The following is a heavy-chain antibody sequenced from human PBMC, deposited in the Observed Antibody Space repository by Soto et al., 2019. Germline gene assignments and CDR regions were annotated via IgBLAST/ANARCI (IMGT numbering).Heavy chain of an antibody. CDR1: GYTFTGYY. Sequence: GASVKVSCKASGYTFTGYYMHWVRQAPGQGLEWMGWINPNSGGTNYAQKFQGRVTMTRDTSISTAYMELSRLRSDGTAVYYCARSHPRIAARAYYFDYWGQGTLVTVSS. D-gene: IGHD6-6*01. CDR3: ARSHPRIAARAYYFDY. J-gene: IGHJ4*02. CDR2: INPNSGGT. V-gene: IGHV1-2*02.